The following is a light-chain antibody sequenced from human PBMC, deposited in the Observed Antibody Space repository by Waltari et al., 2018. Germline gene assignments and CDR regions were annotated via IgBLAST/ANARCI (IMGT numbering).Light chain of an antibody. CDR2: TNN. CDR3: AAWDDSLRGYV. Sequence: QSVLTQPPSASGTPGQRVTISCSGRSSRSGSNTVNWYQQPPGTAPKPLIYTNNPRPSGVPDRFSGSKSGTSASLAISGLQSGDEADYYCAAWDDSLRGYVFGTGTKVTVL. J-gene: IGLJ1*01. V-gene: IGLV1-44*01. CDR1: SSRSGSNT.